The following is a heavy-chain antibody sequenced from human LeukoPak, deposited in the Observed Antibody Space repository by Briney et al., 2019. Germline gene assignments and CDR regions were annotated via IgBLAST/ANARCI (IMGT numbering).Heavy chain of an antibody. Sequence: SETLSLTCTVSGGSISSYYWNWIRQPPGKGLEWIGYIYYSGSTNYNPSLKSRVTMSVDTSKNQFSLKLSSVTAADTAVYYCARDDYGEYGYFDLWGRGTLVTVSS. CDR3: ARDDYGEYGYFDL. J-gene: IGHJ2*01. V-gene: IGHV4-59*01. CDR2: IYYSGST. D-gene: IGHD4-17*01. CDR1: GGSISSYY.